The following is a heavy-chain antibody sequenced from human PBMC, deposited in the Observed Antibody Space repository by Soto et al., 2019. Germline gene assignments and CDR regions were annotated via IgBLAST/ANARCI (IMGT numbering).Heavy chain of an antibody. V-gene: IGHV3-30*18. CDR2: ISSDGNDR. J-gene: IGHJ4*02. Sequence: PGGSLRLSCAASGFTFRNYGMQWVRQAPGKGLEWVALISSDGNDRYYADSVKARFTTSRDNSKNTLYLQMNSLRAEDTAVYYCAKDRRTMVRGVPADYWGQGTLVTVSS. CDR3: AKDRRTMVRGVPADY. CDR1: GFTFRNYG. D-gene: IGHD3-10*01.